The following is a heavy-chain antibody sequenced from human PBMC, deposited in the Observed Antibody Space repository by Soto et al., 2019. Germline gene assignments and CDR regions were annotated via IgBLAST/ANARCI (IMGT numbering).Heavy chain of an antibody. V-gene: IGHV3-74*01. CDR1: GFTFSSYW. J-gene: IGHJ4*02. Sequence: EVQLVESGGGLVQPGGSLRLSCAASGFTFSSYWMHWVRQAPGKGLVWVSRINSDGSSTSYADSVKGRFTISRDNAKNMLYLHMNSLRAEETDVYYCARVKNHYDFWSGYPYYFDYWGQGTLVTVSS. D-gene: IGHD3-3*01. CDR3: ARVKNHYDFWSGYPYYFDY. CDR2: INSDGSST.